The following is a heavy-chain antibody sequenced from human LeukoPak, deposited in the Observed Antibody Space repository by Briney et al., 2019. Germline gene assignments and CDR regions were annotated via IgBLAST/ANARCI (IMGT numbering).Heavy chain of an antibody. D-gene: IGHD5-18*01. CDR3: AKGIELWLTYFDH. Sequence: GGSLRLSCVASGFSFSSYVMNWVRQAPGTGLEWGSAISGNGGSTYYADSVKGRFTISRDNSKNTLSPQMNSQRAEDTAIYYCAKGIELWLTYFDHWGQGTLVTASS. CDR2: ISGNGGST. CDR1: GFSFSSYV. J-gene: IGHJ4*02. V-gene: IGHV3-23*01.